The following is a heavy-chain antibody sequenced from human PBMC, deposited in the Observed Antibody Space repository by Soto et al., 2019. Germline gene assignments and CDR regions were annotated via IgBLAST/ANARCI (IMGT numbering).Heavy chain of an antibody. CDR3: ARGDTYFDY. D-gene: IGHD5-18*01. CDR1: GGSISSYY. Sequence: SETLSLTCTVSGGSISSYYWSWIRQPPGKGLEWIGYIYYSGSTNYNPSLKSRVTISVDTSKNQFSLKLSSVTAADTAVYYCARGDTYFDYWGQGTLVTVSS. V-gene: IGHV4-59*01. CDR2: IYYSGST. J-gene: IGHJ4*02.